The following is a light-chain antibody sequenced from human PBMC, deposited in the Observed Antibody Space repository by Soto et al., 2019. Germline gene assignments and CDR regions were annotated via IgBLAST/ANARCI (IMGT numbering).Light chain of an antibody. CDR2: GAS. Sequence: PGERVTLSCRASQSVSSSYLTWYQQKPGQAPRLLIYGASTRATSIPARFSGSESGTDSTLTISSLQPEDFAVYYCQQDYNLPPLTFGGGTKVEIK. V-gene: IGKV3D-7*01. CDR1: QSVSSSY. CDR3: QQDYNLPPLT. J-gene: IGKJ4*01.